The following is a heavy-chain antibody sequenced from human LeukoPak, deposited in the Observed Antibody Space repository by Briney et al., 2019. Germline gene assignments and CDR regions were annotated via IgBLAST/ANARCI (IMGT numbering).Heavy chain of an antibody. CDR1: GYTFTDLTEYY. D-gene: IGHD1-26*01. J-gene: IGHJ4*02. CDR3: ARRLGGSSEGYEF. Sequence: ASVKVSCKASGYTFTDLTEYYIHWVRRAPGQGLEWMGWINPNNGGTKYAQKFQGRVTMTRDMSMNTAYMELSSLTSDGTAVYYCARRLGGSSEGYEFWGQGPLVTVSS. V-gene: IGHV1-2*02. CDR2: INPNNGGT.